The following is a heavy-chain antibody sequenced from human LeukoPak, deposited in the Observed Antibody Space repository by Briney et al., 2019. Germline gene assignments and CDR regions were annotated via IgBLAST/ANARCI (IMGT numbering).Heavy chain of an antibody. Sequence: GGSLRLSCAASGFTFSSYAMHWVRQAPGKGLEWVAVISYDGSNKYYADSVKGRFTISRDNSKNTLYLQMNSLRAEDTAVYYCARHWKEWAGPISSTSLAGAFDIWGQGTMVTVSS. CDR2: ISYDGSNK. CDR1: GFTFSSYA. CDR3: ARHWKEWAGPISSTSLAGAFDI. V-gene: IGHV3-30-3*01. J-gene: IGHJ3*02. D-gene: IGHD2-2*01.